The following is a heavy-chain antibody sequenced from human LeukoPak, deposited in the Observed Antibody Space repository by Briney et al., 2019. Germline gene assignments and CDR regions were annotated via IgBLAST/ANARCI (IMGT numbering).Heavy chain of an antibody. J-gene: IGHJ5*02. CDR2: IDHSGST. CDR1: GGSFSGYY. Sequence: SETLSLTCAVYGGSFSGYYWSWIRQPPGKGLEWIGEIDHSGSTNYNPSLKSRVTISVDTSKNQFSLKLNSVTAADTAVYYCARGGYYGSGNDFRFDPWGQGTLVTVSS. CDR3: ARGGYYGSGNDFRFDP. D-gene: IGHD3-10*01. V-gene: IGHV4-34*01.